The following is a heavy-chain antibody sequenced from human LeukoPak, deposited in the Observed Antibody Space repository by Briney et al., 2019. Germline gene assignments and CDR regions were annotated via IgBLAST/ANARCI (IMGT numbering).Heavy chain of an antibody. V-gene: IGHV4-61*01. CDR3: ARLRSARYCSGGSCSYYYYYYMDV. D-gene: IGHD2-15*01. Sequence: SETLSLTCTVFGYSINTGYYWSWIRQPPGKGLEWIGYIYYSGSTNYNPSLKSRVTISVDTSKNQFSLKLSSVTAADTAVYYCARLRSARYCSGGSCSYYYYYYMDVWGKGTTVTVSS. CDR2: IYYSGST. CDR1: GYSINTGYY. J-gene: IGHJ6*03.